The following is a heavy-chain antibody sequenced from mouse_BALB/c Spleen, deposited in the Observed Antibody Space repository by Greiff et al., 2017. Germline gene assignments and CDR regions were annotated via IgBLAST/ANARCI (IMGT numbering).Heavy chain of an antibody. CDR3: ARRYGNYGFDY. D-gene: IGHD2-10*02. CDR1: GYTFTDYA. V-gene: IGHV1S137*01. CDR2: ISTYYGDA. J-gene: IGHJ2*01. Sequence: QVQLQQSGAELVRPGASVKISCKGSGYTFTDYAMHWVKQSHAKSLEWIGVISTYYGDASYNQKFKGKATMTVDKSSSTAYMELARLTSEDSAIYYCARRYGNYGFDYWGQGTTLTVSS.